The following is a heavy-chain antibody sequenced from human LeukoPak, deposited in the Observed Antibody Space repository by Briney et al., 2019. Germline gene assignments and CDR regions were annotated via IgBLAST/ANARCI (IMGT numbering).Heavy chain of an antibody. CDR1: GYTFTGYY. Sequence: ASVKVSCKASGYTFTGYYMHWVRQAPGQGLEWMGWINTNTGNPTYAQGFTGRFVFSLDTSVSTAYLQISSLKAEDTAVYYCARGGSYLSADAFDIWGQGTMVTVSS. V-gene: IGHV7-4-1*02. CDR3: ARGGSYLSADAFDI. J-gene: IGHJ3*02. D-gene: IGHD1-26*01. CDR2: INTNTGNP.